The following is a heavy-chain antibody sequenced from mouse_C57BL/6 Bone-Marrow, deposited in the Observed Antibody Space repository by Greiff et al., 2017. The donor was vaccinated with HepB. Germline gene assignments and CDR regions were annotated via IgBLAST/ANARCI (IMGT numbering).Heavy chain of an antibody. V-gene: IGHV1-64*01. D-gene: IGHD2-4*01. CDR1: GYTFTSYW. CDR3: ARDDYDYAMDY. CDR2: IHLNSGST. Sequence: VQLQQPGAELVKPGASVKLSCKASGYTFTSYWMHWVKQRPGQGLEWIGMIHLNSGSTNYNEKFKSKATLTVDKSSSTAYMQLSSLTSEDAAVYYCARDDYDYAMDYWGQGTSVTVSS. J-gene: IGHJ4*01.